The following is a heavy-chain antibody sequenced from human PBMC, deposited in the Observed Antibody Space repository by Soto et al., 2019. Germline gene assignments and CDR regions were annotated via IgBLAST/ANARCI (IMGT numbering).Heavy chain of an antibody. CDR1: GYTFTSYD. CDR3: ARAAASLDP. Sequence: GASVKVSCKASGYTFTSYDINWVRQATGQGLEWMGWINLKSGNTGHAQKLQGRVTMTMDTSISTVYMELNSLRSDDTAVYYCARAAASLDPWGQGTLVTVSS. J-gene: IGHJ5*02. D-gene: IGHD6-25*01. V-gene: IGHV1-8*01. CDR2: INLKSGNT.